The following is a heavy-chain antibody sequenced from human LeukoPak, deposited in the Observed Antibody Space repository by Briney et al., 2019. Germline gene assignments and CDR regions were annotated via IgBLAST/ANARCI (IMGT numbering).Heavy chain of an antibody. CDR2: INTNTGNP. V-gene: IGHV7-4-1*02. Sequence: GASVKVSCKASGYTFTSYAMNWVRQAPGQGLVWMGWINTNTGNPTYAQGFTGRFVFSLDTSVSTAYLQINSLKAEDTAVYYCARGSRYYYDSSGYYYFFDYWGQGTLVTVSS. CDR3: ARGSRYYYDSSGYYYFFDY. D-gene: IGHD3-22*01. CDR1: GYTFTSYA. J-gene: IGHJ4*02.